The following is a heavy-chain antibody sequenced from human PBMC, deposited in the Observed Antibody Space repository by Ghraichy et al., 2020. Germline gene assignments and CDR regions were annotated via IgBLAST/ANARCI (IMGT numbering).Heavy chain of an antibody. D-gene: IGHD2-15*01. CDR1: GFTFSSYS. J-gene: IGHJ6*02. CDR3: AREKYCSGGSCYEYGMDV. V-gene: IGHV3-21*01. Sequence: GGSLILSCAASGFTFSSYSMNWVRQAPGKGLEWVSSISSSSSYIYYADSVKGRFTISRDNAKNSLYLQMNSLRAEDTAVYYCAREKYCSGGSCYEYGMDVWGQGTTVTVSS. CDR2: ISSSSSYI.